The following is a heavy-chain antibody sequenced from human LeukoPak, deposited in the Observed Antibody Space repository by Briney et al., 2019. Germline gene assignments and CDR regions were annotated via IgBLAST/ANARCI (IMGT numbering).Heavy chain of an antibody. D-gene: IGHD3-3*01. Sequence: GSSLTLSCAASGVTFNSYGMHWVRQAQGKGLERVAIISYDGSQKYYADSVQGRFTISRNNAQNTLFLQMNSLRTEDTALYYCAKDRTDFWCGYYDYWGQGTLVTVSS. CDR3: AKDRTDFWCGYYDY. J-gene: IGHJ4*02. CDR2: ISYDGSQK. V-gene: IGHV3-30*18. CDR1: GVTFNSYG.